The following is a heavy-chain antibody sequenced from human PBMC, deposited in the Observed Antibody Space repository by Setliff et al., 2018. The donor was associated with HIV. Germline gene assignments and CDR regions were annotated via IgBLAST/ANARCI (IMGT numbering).Heavy chain of an antibody. CDR1: GYSFTSYW. J-gene: IGHJ3*02. CDR2: IHPGDSDT. Sequence: PGESLKISCKGSGYSFTSYWIGWVRQMPGKGLEWMGIIHPGDSDTRYSPSFQGQVTISADKSISTAYLQWSSLKASDTAMYFCVRGIAVAGHDFANTPGDIWGQGTMVTVSS. V-gene: IGHV5-51*01. D-gene: IGHD6-19*01. CDR3: VRGIAVAGHDFANTPGDI.